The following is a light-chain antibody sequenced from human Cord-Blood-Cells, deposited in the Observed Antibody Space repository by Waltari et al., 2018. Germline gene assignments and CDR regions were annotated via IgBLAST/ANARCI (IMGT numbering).Light chain of an antibody. Sequence: SSELTQDPAVSVALGQTVRITCQGDSLRSYYVSWYQQKPGQAPGLDIYGKNNRPTGIPDRFSGSSSGNTAALTNTGAQAEDEADYYCNSRDSSGNHVVFGGGTKLTVL. J-gene: IGLJ2*01. CDR1: SLRSYY. CDR3: NSRDSSGNHVV. V-gene: IGLV3-19*01. CDR2: GKN.